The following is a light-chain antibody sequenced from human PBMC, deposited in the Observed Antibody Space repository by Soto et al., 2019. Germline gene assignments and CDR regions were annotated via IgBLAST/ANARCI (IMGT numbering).Light chain of an antibody. J-gene: IGKJ4*01. CDR2: LGS. CDR1: QSLLHSNGYNY. V-gene: IGKV2-28*01. Sequence: DIVMTQSPLSLPVTPGEPASISCRSGQSLLHSNGYNYLDWYLQKPGQPPQLLIYLGSNRASGVPDRFSGSGSGTDFTLKISRVEAEDVGVYYCMQALQTPLTFGGGTKVDIK. CDR3: MQALQTPLT.